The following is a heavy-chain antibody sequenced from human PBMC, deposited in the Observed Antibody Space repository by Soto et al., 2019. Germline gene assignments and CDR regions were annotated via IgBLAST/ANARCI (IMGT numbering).Heavy chain of an antibody. CDR1: GDSVSSNSAA. J-gene: IGHJ3*02. V-gene: IGHV6-1*01. Sequence: PSQTLSLTCAISGDSVSSNSAAWNWIRQSPSRGLEWLGRTYYRSKWYNDYAVSVKSRITINPDTSKNQFSLQLNSVTPEDTAVYYCARVRAIRPSPGFVYAFDIWGQGTMVTVSS. CDR2: TYYRSKWYN. CDR3: ARVRAIRPSPGFVYAFDI. D-gene: IGHD3-3*01.